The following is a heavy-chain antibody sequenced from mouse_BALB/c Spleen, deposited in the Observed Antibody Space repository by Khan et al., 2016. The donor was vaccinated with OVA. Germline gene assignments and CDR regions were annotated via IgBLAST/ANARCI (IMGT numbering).Heavy chain of an antibody. CDR2: INPTSGYT. CDR3: TRDRIDY. V-gene: IGHV1-7*01. J-gene: IGHJ2*01. Sequence: QMQLEESGADLAKPGASVKLSCKASGYTFTSFWMHWVKQRPGQGLEWIGYINPTSGYTDYNETFKDRATLSADKSSSPAFMQLSSLTSEDSTVYFCTRDRIDYWGQGTTLTVSS. CDR1: GYTFTSFW. D-gene: IGHD3-2*01.